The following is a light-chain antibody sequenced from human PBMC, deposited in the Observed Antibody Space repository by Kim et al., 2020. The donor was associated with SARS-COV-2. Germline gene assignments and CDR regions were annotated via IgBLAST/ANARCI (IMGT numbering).Light chain of an antibody. J-gene: IGLJ1*01. CDR3: QAWDSSTYYV. Sequence: VSPGQTASITCSGDKLGDKYACWYQQKPGQSPVLVIYQDSKRPSGIPERFSGSNSGNTATLTISGTQAMDKADYYCQAWDSSTYYVFGTGTKVTVL. V-gene: IGLV3-1*01. CDR2: QDS. CDR1: KLGDKY.